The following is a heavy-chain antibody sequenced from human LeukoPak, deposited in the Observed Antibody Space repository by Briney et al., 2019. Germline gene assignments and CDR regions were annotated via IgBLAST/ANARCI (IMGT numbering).Heavy chain of an antibody. V-gene: IGHV3-48*03. J-gene: IGHJ4*02. Sequence: PGGSLRLSCAASGFTFSSYEMNWVRQAPGKGLEWVSYISSSGSTIYYADSVKGRFTISRDNAKNSLYLQMNSLRAEDTAVYYCASILAAVAAYYFDYWGQGTLVTVSS. D-gene: IGHD6-19*01. CDR3: ASILAAVAAYYFDY. CDR1: GFTFSSYE. CDR2: ISSSGSTI.